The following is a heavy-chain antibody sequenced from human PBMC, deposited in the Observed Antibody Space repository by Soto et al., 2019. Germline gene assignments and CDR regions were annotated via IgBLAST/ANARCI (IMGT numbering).Heavy chain of an antibody. CDR3: ARVHKKWFDS. J-gene: IGHJ5*01. CDR1: VVPITTFW. CDR2: IDPSDSYT. Sequence: PGGYRKLCWRASVVPITTFWVHLVRQMPGKGLEWLGKIDPSDSYTNYSPSFEGHVTISTDNSITTAYLQWSSLRASDTALYFCARVHKKWFDSWAQGKRVTVSA. V-gene: IGHV5-10-1*01.